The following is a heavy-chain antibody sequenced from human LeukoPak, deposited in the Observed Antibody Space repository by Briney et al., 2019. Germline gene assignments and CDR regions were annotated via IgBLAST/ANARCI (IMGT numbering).Heavy chain of an antibody. V-gene: IGHV4-39*02. J-gene: IGHJ4*02. CDR3: AREGGFYRPLDY. Sequence: SETLSLTCAVSGASMSSSSDYWGWIRQSPGQGLEYIGSMYSGGSTFYNPSLKSRVILSVDTSKDQFSLKVTSVTAADTALYYCAREGGFYRPLDYSGQGTLVTVSS. CDR2: MYSGGST. CDR1: GASMSSSSDY. D-gene: IGHD3-3*01.